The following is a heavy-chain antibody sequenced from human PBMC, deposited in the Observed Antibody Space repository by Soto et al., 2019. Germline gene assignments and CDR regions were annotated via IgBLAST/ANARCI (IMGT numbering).Heavy chain of an antibody. J-gene: IGHJ4*02. CDR3: AKERMTTVTTYDFDY. Sequence: PGGSLRLSCAASGFTFSNYGIHWVRQAPGKGLEWVAVISHDGNKEYYADSVKGRFTVSRDNSKKTVYLQMNSLRAEDTAMYYCAKERMTTVTTYDFDYWGQGTLVTVSS. CDR1: GFTFSNYG. CDR2: ISHDGNKE. V-gene: IGHV3-30*18. D-gene: IGHD4-17*01.